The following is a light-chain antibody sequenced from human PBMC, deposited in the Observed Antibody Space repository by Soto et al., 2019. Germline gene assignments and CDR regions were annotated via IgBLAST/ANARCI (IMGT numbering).Light chain of an antibody. CDR1: SSVVGSYNY. CDR3: SSYTTSTTQV. Sequence: QSVLTQPASVSGSPGQSITISCTGTSSVVGSYNYVSWYQQHPGKAPKLMIYEVRNRPSGVSDRFSGSKSGKTASLTIFGLQAEDEAGYYCSSYTTSTTQVFGGGTKVTVL. CDR2: EVR. V-gene: IGLV2-14*01. J-gene: IGLJ2*01.